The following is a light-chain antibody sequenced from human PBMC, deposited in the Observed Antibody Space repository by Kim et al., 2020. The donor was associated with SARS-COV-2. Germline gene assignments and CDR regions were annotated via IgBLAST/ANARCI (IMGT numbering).Light chain of an antibody. J-gene: IGKJ1*01. CDR1: QSVSSS. CDR3: QHSGT. V-gene: IGKV3-15*01. CDR2: GAA. Sequence: ATQSVAPGERVPLSCRASQSVSSSLAWYQLKPGQAPRLLIYGAATRATGIPARFSGSGSGTEFTLTISSLQSEDFAVYYCQHSGTFGQGTKVEIK.